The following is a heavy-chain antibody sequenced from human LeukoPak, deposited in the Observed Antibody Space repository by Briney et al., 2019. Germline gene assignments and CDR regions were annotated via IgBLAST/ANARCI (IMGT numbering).Heavy chain of an antibody. CDR2: IGGRGGST. CDR1: GFTFSSYG. D-gene: IGHD3-10*01. J-gene: IGHJ3*02. V-gene: IGHV3-23*01. Sequence: PGGSLRLSCAASGFTFSSYGMSWVRQAPGKGLEWVSGIGGRGGSTHYADSVKGRFTISRDNSKNTLYLQMNSLRAEDTALYYCARRVRGAIDAFDIWGQGTMVTVSS. CDR3: ARRVRGAIDAFDI.